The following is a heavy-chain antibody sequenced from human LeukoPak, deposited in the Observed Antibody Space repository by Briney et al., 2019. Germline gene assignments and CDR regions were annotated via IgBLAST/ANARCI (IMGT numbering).Heavy chain of an antibody. Sequence: PGGSLRLSCTASGFTFSSYWMHWVRQAPGMGLVWVSRINSDGSSRNYADSVKGRFTISRGNAKNTVYLQMNSLRAEDTAVYYCASASSHRIAAGGDYWGQGTLVTVSS. V-gene: IGHV3-74*01. CDR3: ASASSHRIAAGGDY. D-gene: IGHD6-25*01. CDR1: GFTFSSYW. CDR2: INSDGSSR. J-gene: IGHJ4*02.